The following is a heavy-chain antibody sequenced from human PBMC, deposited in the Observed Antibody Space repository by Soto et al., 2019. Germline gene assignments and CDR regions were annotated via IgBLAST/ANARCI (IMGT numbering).Heavy chain of an antibody. CDR3: VNDGDYSASASGYSSRNHYFDA. CDR2: ISVDGSEK. CDR1: GFDFSVYW. D-gene: IGHD2-21*01. Sequence: PGGSLRLSCADSGFDFSVYWMSWVRQAPGKGPEWVADISVDGSEKQYADSVKGRFTISRDNARNSVFLQMNSLRAGDTAVYYCVNDGDYSASASGYSSRNHYFDAWGQGTLVTVSS. V-gene: IGHV3-7*03. J-gene: IGHJ5*02.